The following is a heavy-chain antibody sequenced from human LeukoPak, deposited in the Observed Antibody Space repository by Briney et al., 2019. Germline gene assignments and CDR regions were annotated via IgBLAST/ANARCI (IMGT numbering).Heavy chain of an antibody. Sequence: GGSLRLSCAASGFIFSGYWMSWIRQAPGKGLEWVANINLHGSVIHYVDSVKGRFTISRDNAKNLLYLQMNYLRAADAALYYCATSDDSSGSDWGQGTLVTVSS. D-gene: IGHD3-22*01. CDR2: INLHGSVI. J-gene: IGHJ4*02. V-gene: IGHV3-7*01. CDR1: GFIFSGYW. CDR3: ATSDDSSGSD.